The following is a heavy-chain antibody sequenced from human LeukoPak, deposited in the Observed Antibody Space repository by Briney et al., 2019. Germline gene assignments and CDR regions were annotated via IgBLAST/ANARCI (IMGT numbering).Heavy chain of an antibody. CDR1: GYTFTGYY. V-gene: IGHV1-2*02. D-gene: IGHD3-10*01. J-gene: IGHJ4*02. Sequence: ASVKVSCKASGYTFTGYYMHWVRQAPGQGLEWMGWINPNSGGTNYAQKFQGRVTMTRDTSISTAYMELSRLRSDDTAVYYCASNIWLRESHVYYFDYWGQGTLVTVSS. CDR3: ASNIWLRESHVYYFDY. CDR2: INPNSGGT.